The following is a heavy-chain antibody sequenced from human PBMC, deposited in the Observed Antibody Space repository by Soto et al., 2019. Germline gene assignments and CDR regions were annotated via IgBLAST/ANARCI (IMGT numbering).Heavy chain of an antibody. V-gene: IGHV4-39*01. D-gene: IGHD4-17*01. CDR3: ARQGGYGDSNTYMDY. Sequence: QLQLQESGPGLVKPSETLSLTCTVSGGSISSSSYYWGWIRQPPGKGLEWIGSIYYSWSTYYNPSLKSRGTISVVTSKNQFSLKLSSVTATDTAVYYCARQGGYGDSNTYMDYSCEGTLVTVSS. CDR1: GGSISSSSYY. CDR2: IYYSWST. J-gene: IGHJ4*02.